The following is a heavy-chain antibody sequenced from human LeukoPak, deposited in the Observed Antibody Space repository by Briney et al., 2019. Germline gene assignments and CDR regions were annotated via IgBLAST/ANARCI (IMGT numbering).Heavy chain of an antibody. D-gene: IGHD3-3*01. CDR1: GYTFTGHY. V-gene: IGHV1-2*02. Sequence: ASVKISCKPSGYTFTGHYIHWVRQAPGQGLEWMGWINPNSGGTNYAQKFQGRVTMTRDTSVSTGYMELSSLRSDDTAVYYCAVWRGYHDFWSGPFDYWGQGTRVSVSS. CDR3: AVWRGYHDFWSGPFDY. J-gene: IGHJ4*02. CDR2: INPNSGGT.